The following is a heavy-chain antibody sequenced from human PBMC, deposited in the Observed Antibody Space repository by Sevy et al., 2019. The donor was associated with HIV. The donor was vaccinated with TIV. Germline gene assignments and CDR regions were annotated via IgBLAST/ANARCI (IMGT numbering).Heavy chain of an antibody. V-gene: IGHV1-2*02. J-gene: IGHJ5*02. CDR1: GYTFTGYY. CDR3: AREGVRASAAAGHNWFDP. D-gene: IGHD6-13*01. Sequence: ASVKVSCKASGYTFTGYYLHWVRQAPGQGLEWMGWINPDNGVTNYAQKFQGRVTMTRDTYITTAYIELSMLRSDDTAVYYCAREGVRASAAAGHNWFDPWGQGTLVTVSS. CDR2: INPDNGVT.